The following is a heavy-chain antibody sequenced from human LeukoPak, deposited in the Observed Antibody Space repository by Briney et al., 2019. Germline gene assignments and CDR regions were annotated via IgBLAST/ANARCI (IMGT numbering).Heavy chain of an antibody. D-gene: IGHD3-22*01. CDR3: GALYDSGGYYDY. CDR1: GFTVGSNH. Sequence: GGSLRLSCAASGFTVGSNHMSWVRQAPGKGLEWVSVIYSGGSTSCTDSVKGRFTISRDNSKNTLYLQMNSLRAEDTAVYYCGALYDSGGYYDYWGQGTLVTVSS. CDR2: IYSGGST. J-gene: IGHJ4*02. V-gene: IGHV3-53*01.